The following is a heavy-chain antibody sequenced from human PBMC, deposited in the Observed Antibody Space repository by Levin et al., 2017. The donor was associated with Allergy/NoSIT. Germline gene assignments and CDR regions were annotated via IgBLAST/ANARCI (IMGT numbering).Heavy chain of an antibody. J-gene: IGHJ4*02. Sequence: GSLRLSCTVSGGSISSYYWSWIRQPPGKGLEWMGYIYYSGSTNYNPSLTSRVTISVDTSKNQCSLKLGSVTAADTAVYYCARVWFGELLVFDYWGQGTLVTVSS. CDR2: IYYSGST. CDR1: GGSISSYY. CDR3: ARVWFGELLVFDY. V-gene: IGHV4-59*01. D-gene: IGHD3-10*01.